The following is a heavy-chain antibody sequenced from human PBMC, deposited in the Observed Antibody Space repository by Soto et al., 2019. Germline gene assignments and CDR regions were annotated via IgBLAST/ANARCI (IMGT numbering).Heavy chain of an antibody. D-gene: IGHD2-15*01. CDR3: ATLFSGGSCYIDY. Sequence: QVQLVESGGGVVQPGRSLRLSCAASGFTFSSYGMHWVRQAPGKGLEWVAVISYDGSNKYYADSVKGRFTISRDNSKNTLYLQMNSLRAEDTAVYYCATLFSGGSCYIDYWGQGTLVTVSS. CDR2: ISYDGSNK. CDR1: GFTFSSYG. J-gene: IGHJ4*02. V-gene: IGHV3-30*03.